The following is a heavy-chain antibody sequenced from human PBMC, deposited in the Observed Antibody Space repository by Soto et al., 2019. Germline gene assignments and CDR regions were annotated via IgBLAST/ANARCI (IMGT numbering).Heavy chain of an antibody. CDR2: ISYDGSNK. V-gene: IGHV3-30*18. D-gene: IGHD3-9*01. CDR3: TKDLKEGYDILTGLYYYYYSGIDV. J-gene: IGHJ6*02. CDR1: GFTFSSYG. Sequence: GGSLRLSCAASGFTFSSYGMHWVRQAPGKGLEWVAVISYDGSNKYYADSVKGRFTISRDNSKNTLYLQMNSLRAEDTAVYYCTKDLKEGYDILTGLYYYYYSGIDVWGQGTTVPVYS.